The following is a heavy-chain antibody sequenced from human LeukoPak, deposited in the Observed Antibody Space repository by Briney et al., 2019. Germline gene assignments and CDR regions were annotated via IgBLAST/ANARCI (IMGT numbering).Heavy chain of an antibody. Sequence: GGSLRLSCAASGFTFSSYWTSWVRQAPGKGLEWVANIKQDGSEKYYVDSVKGRFTISRDNAKNSLYLQMNSLRAEDTAVYYCARVWYFDYWGQGTLVTVSS. J-gene: IGHJ4*02. CDR3: ARVWYFDY. D-gene: IGHD3-16*01. CDR1: GFTFSSYW. V-gene: IGHV3-7*01. CDR2: IKQDGSEK.